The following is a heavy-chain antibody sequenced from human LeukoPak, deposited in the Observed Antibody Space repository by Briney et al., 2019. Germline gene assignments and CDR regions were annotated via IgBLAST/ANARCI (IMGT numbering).Heavy chain of an antibody. D-gene: IGHD2-2*02. Sequence: GGSLRLSCAASGFTFNTYAMQWVRQAPGEGLEYVSGISSDGDATYYANSVKERFIISRDNSRNMLYLQMGSLRAEDMAVYYCARADCSSSSCYTVAYWGQGTLVTVSS. CDR1: GFTFNTYA. V-gene: IGHV3-64*01. CDR3: ARADCSSSSCYTVAY. CDR2: ISSDGDAT. J-gene: IGHJ4*02.